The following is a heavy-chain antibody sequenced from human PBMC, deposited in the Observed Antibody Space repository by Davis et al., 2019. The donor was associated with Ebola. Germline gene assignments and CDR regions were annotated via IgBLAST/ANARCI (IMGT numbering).Heavy chain of an antibody. V-gene: IGHV3-23*01. CDR1: GFLLRNFA. CDR2: ILSSGRT. D-gene: IGHD1-1*01. J-gene: IGHJ4*02. Sequence: GGSLRLSCEASGFLLRNFAMSWIRQAPGKGLEWVSGILSSGRTLYAESVKGRFTVSRDDSRNTLHLQMNSLRDEDTAFYFCAKDHIFNDGLFVFDHWGQGTLVSVSS. CDR3: AKDHIFNDGLFVFDH.